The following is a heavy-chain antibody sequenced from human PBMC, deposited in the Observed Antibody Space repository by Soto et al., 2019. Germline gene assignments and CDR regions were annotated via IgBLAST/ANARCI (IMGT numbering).Heavy chain of an antibody. J-gene: IGHJ4*02. D-gene: IGHD3-22*01. CDR3: GRDYYYDSSGYHRLSY. Sequence: ASVKVSCKGSGYIFSNYGIGWVRQAPGQGLEWMGWISAYNGDTNYAQKLQGRVTMTTDTSTNTAYMELRSLRSDDTAVYYCGRDYYYDSSGYHRLSYWGQGTLVTDSS. V-gene: IGHV1-18*01. CDR1: GYIFSNYG. CDR2: ISAYNGDT.